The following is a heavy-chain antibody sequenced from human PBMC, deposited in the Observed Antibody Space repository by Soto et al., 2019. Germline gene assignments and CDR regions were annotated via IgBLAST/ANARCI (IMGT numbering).Heavy chain of an antibody. Sequence: GGSLRLPCAASGFTFSSYWMSWVRQAPGKGLEWVANIKQDGSEKYYVDSVKGRFTISRDNAKNSLYLQMNSLRAEDTAVYYCARGGDVWCSGYDCYYYYYGMDVWGQGTTVTVSS. CDR2: IKQDGSEK. CDR1: GFTFSSYW. D-gene: IGHD5-12*01. V-gene: IGHV3-7*01. J-gene: IGHJ6*02. CDR3: ARGGDVWCSGYDCYYYYYGMDV.